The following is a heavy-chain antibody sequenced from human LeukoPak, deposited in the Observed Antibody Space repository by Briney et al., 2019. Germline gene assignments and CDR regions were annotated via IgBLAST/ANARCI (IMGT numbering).Heavy chain of an antibody. CDR1: GFTFSSYA. CDR2: ISGSGGST. J-gene: IGHJ4*02. D-gene: IGHD2-2*01. CDR3: AKTILRGDIVVVPAAMYSFAY. Sequence: GGSLRLSCAASGFTFSSYAMSWVRQAPGKGLEWVSAISGSGGSTYYADSVKGRFTISRDNSKNTLYLQMNSLRAEDTAVYYCAKTILRGDIVVVPAAMYSFAYWGQGPLVTASS. V-gene: IGHV3-23*01.